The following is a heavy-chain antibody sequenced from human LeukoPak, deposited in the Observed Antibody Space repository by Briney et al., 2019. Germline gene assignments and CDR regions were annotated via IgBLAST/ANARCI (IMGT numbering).Heavy chain of an antibody. CDR1: GGSFSGYY. Sequence: SETLSLTCAVYGGSFSGYYWSWIRQPPGKGLEWIGEINHSGSTNYNPSLKSRVTISVDTSKNQFSLKLSSVTAADTAVYYCARDPRGIVGANHNWFDPWGQGTLVTVSS. D-gene: IGHD1-26*01. J-gene: IGHJ5*02. CDR3: ARDPRGIVGANHNWFDP. CDR2: INHSGST. V-gene: IGHV4-34*01.